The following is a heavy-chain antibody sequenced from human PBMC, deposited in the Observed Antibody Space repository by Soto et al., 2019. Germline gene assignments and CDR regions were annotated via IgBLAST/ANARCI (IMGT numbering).Heavy chain of an antibody. V-gene: IGHV3-7*01. D-gene: IGHD1-26*01. Sequence: GGSLRLSCVASGFTFSIHWMNWVRQAPGEGLEWVANINQDESQKYYADSVKGRFSISRDNARNALYLQMNSLRVEDAAVYYCATKVGIGGIGFVNCWGQGILVTVSS. CDR2: INQDESQK. CDR1: GFTFSIHW. CDR3: ATKVGIGGIGFVNC. J-gene: IGHJ4*02.